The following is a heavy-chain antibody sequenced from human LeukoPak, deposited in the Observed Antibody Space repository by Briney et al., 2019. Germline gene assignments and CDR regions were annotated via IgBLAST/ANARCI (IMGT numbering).Heavy chain of an antibody. CDR3: ARGSIDFWSGYGLGY. Sequence: ASVKVSCKASGGTFSSYWMHWVRQAPGKGLVWVSRINTDGSSTSYADSVKGRFTISRDNAKNTLYLQMNSLRAEDTAVYYCARGSIDFWSGYGLGYWGQGTLVTVSS. V-gene: IGHV3-74*01. D-gene: IGHD3-3*01. CDR2: INTDGSST. CDR1: GGTFSSYW. J-gene: IGHJ4*02.